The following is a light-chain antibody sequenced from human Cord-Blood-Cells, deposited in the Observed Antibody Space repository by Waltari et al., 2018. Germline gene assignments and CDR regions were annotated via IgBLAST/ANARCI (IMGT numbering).Light chain of an antibody. CDR2: KAC. CDR1: QSISSW. CDR3: QQYNSYSVT. J-gene: IGKJ1*01. V-gene: IGKV1-5*03. Sequence: DIQMTQSPSTLSASVGDRVTITCRASQSISSWLAWYQQKPGKAPKLLIYKACSLESGVPSRFSGSGSGTEFTLTISSLQPDDFATYYCQQYNSYSVTFGQGTKVEIK.